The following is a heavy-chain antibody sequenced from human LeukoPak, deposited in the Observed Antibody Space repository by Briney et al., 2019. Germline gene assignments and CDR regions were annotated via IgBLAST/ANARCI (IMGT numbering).Heavy chain of an antibody. J-gene: IGHJ6*04. CDR1: GFTFSSYE. V-gene: IGHV3-48*03. D-gene: IGHD3-10*02. CDR3: AELGITMIGGV. CDR2: ISGPGSTI. Sequence: PGGSLRLSCAASGFTFSSYEMNWVRQAPGKGLEWVSYISGPGSTIYYADSVKGRFTISRDNAKNSLYLQMNSVRAEDTAVYYCAELGITMIGGVWGKGTTVTISS.